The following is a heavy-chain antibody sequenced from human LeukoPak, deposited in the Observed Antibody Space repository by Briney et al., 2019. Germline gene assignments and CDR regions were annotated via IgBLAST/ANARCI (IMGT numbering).Heavy chain of an antibody. J-gene: IGHJ4*02. CDR1: VGSIRSTNW. CDR2: ISLSGQT. D-gene: IGHD1-26*01. Sequence: PSETLSLTSGDSVGSIRSTNWWSWVRQPPGQGLEWIGEISLSGQTNFNPSLNGRVTMSLDESRNQLSLKLTSVTAADTAIYYCSRESGAFCPFGYWGQGTLVIVPP. V-gene: IGHV4/OR15-8*02. CDR3: SRESGAFCPFGY.